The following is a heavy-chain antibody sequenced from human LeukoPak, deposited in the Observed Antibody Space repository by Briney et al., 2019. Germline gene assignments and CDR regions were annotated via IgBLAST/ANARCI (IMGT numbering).Heavy chain of an antibody. D-gene: IGHD5-12*01. CDR2: INHSGST. J-gene: IGHJ4*02. CDR1: GGSSSGYY. Sequence: SETLSLTCAVYGGSSSGYYWSWIRQPPGKGLEWIGEINHSGSTNYNPSLKSRVTISVDTSKNQFSLKLSSVTAADTAVYYCARGLGYSGYEGAYYLDYWGQGTLVTVSS. V-gene: IGHV4-34*01. CDR3: ARGLGYSGYEGAYYLDY.